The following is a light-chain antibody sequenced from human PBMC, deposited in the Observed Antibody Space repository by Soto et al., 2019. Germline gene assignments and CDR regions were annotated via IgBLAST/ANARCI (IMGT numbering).Light chain of an antibody. Sequence: DIQMTQSPSTLSASVGDRVTITCRASQSISGWLAWYQQKPGKAPKLLIFDGSSLKSGVPSRFSGSGSGTEFTLTISSMQPDDFASYYCQKYDSYSLTFGQGTKV. CDR2: DGS. CDR1: QSISGW. J-gene: IGKJ1*01. CDR3: QKYDSYSLT. V-gene: IGKV1-5*01.